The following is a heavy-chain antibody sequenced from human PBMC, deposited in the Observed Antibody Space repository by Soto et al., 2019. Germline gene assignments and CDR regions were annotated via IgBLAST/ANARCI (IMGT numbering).Heavy chain of an antibody. Sequence: QVQLQESGPGLVKPSQTLSLTCTVSGASISSGSHYWSWIRQHPGKGLEWIGHIFYSGRTYYNPSLRSRVTISGDTSKNQFSLKLSSVTAADTAVYYCARAGAGGRYYYYGMDVWGQGTTVTVSS. D-gene: IGHD6-13*01. CDR1: GASISSGSHY. CDR2: IFYSGRT. J-gene: IGHJ6*02. CDR3: ARAGAGGRYYYYGMDV. V-gene: IGHV4-31*03.